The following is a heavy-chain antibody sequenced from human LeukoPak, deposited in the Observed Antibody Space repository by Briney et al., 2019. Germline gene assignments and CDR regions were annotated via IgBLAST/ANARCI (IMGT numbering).Heavy chain of an antibody. V-gene: IGHV3-23*01. D-gene: IGHD3-10*01. CDR1: GFTFNTYA. Sequence: GGSLRLFCAASGFTFNTYAMSWVRQAPGKGLEWVSGISGSGGSTYYADSVKGRFIISRDNSKNTLYLQMTSLRAEDTAVYYCAKDFESGDYFDYWGQGTLVTVSS. CDR2: ISGSGGST. J-gene: IGHJ4*02. CDR3: AKDFESGDYFDY.